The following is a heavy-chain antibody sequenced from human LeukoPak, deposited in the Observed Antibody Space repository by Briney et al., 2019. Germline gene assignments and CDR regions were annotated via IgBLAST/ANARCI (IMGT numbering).Heavy chain of an antibody. J-gene: IGHJ4*02. V-gene: IGHV4-59*08. CDR2: ISYSGST. CDR3: ARSFSARMFFDY. CDR1: GGSISSYY. Sequence: PSETLSLTCTVSGGSISSYYWSWIRQSPGKGLEWIGYISYSGSTSYNPSLKSRVTISVDTSKKQFSLKLGSVTAADTAVYYCARSFSARMFFDYWGQGSLVTVSS. D-gene: IGHD2/OR15-2a*01.